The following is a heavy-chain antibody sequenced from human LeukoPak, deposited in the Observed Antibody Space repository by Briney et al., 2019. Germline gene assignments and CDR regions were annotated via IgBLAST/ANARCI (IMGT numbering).Heavy chain of an antibody. CDR2: INPNSGGT. V-gene: IGHV1-2*04. Sequence: ASVKVSCKASGGTFSSYAISWVRQAPGQGLEWMGWINPNSGGTNYAQKFQGWVTMTRDTSISTAYMELSRLRSDDTAVYYCARAGGYSGYEDFDYWGQGTLVTVSS. D-gene: IGHD5-12*01. CDR3: ARAGGYSGYEDFDY. J-gene: IGHJ4*02. CDR1: GGTFSSYA.